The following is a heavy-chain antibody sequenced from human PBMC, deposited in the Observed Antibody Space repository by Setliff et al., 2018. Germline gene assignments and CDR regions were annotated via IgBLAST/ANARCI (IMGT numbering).Heavy chain of an antibody. CDR3: ARGPGSGNTYWFDH. V-gene: IGHV3-7*04. Sequence: GGSLRLSRAASGFTFGSYWMSWVRQAPGKGLEWVANIKQDESQKFYVDTVERRFSRSRDNAKNSLYLQMNALSVEDTAVYYCARGPGSGNTYWFDHWGQGTLVTVSS. CDR2: IKQDESQK. D-gene: IGHD3-10*01. CDR1: GFTFGSYW. J-gene: IGHJ5*02.